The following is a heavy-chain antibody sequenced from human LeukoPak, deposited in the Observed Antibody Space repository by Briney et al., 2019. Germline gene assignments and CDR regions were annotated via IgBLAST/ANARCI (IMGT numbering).Heavy chain of an antibody. CDR1: GSTVSSNY. V-gene: IGHV3-53*01. CDR3: TRADSATIPGVDP. J-gene: IGHJ5*02. Sequence: GGSLRLSCAASGSTVSSNYMSWVRQAPGKGLEWVSIIHSGGSTYYADSVKGRFTISRDNSKNTLYLQMNSLRAEDTAVYYCTRADSATIPGVDPWGQGTLVTVSS. CDR2: IHSGGST. D-gene: IGHD1-26*01.